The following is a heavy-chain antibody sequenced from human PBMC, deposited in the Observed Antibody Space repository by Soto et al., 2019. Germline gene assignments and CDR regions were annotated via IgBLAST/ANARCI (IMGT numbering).Heavy chain of an antibody. CDR2: TYYKSKWFN. Sequence: QVQLQLSGPGLMEPSQTLSLTCAISGDSVSSNSAGWNWVRQTPSRGLEWLGRTYYKSKWFNNYAVSVKSRITINPDTSQHQCSLHLDSVTPEDTAVYFCARGSWDDVSGHYYMDVWGKGATVTVSS. J-gene: IGHJ6*03. CDR1: GDSVSSNSAG. CDR3: ARGSWDDVSGHYYMDV. D-gene: IGHD5-12*01. V-gene: IGHV6-1*01.